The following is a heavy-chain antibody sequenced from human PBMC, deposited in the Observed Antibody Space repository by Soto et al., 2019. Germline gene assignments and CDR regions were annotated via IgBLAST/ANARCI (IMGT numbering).Heavy chain of an antibody. CDR3: ARDGITVTGTLDY. D-gene: IGHD4-17*01. Sequence: ASVKVSCKASGYTFISYGISWVRQAPGQGLEWMGWISAYNANTNYAQELQGRVIMTTDTPTSTVYMELRSLRSDDTAVYYCARDGITVTGTLDYWGQGTLVTSPQ. CDR2: ISAYNANT. V-gene: IGHV1-18*01. CDR1: GYTFISYG. J-gene: IGHJ4*02.